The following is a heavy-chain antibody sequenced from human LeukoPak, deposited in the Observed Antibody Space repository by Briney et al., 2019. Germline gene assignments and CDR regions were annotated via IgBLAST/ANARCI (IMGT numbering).Heavy chain of an antibody. CDR3: VKDSSLAGRAVYDY. J-gene: IGHJ4*02. Sequence: QPGGSLRLSCAASGFTFSSYAMSWVRQAPGKGLEWVSAISGSGGSTYYADSVKGRFTISRDNSKNTLYLQMNSLRAEDTAVYYCVKDSSLAGRAVYDYWGQGTLVTVSS. D-gene: IGHD7-27*01. CDR1: GFTFSSYA. CDR2: ISGSGGST. V-gene: IGHV3-23*01.